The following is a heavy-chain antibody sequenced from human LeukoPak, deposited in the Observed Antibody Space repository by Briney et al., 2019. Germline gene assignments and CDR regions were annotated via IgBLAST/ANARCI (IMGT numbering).Heavy chain of an antibody. D-gene: IGHD5-12*01. J-gene: IGHJ5*02. CDR1: GFTVSKDY. CDR2: IYIGGST. V-gene: IGHV3-66*01. CDR3: ARGYSGHYPIDT. Sequence: GGSLRLSCVGSGFTVSKDYMSWVRQAPGKGLEWVSVIYIGGSTYYADSVKGRFTIFRDNSKNTLNLQMNSLRAEDTAVYYCARGYSGHYPIDTWGQGILVTVSS.